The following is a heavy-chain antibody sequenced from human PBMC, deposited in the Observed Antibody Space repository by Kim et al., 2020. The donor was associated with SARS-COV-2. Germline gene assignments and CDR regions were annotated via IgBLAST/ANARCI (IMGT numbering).Heavy chain of an antibody. CDR1: GYTFTSYA. CDR3: ARGRITMVRGSRPGNWFDP. D-gene: IGHD3-10*01. Sequence: ASVKVSCKASGYTFTSYAMNWVRQAPGQGLEWMGWINTNTGNPTYAQGFTGRFVFSLDTSVSTAYLQISSLKAEDTAVYYCARGRITMVRGSRPGNWFDPWGQGTLVTVSS. V-gene: IGHV7-4-1*02. J-gene: IGHJ5*02. CDR2: INTNTGNP.